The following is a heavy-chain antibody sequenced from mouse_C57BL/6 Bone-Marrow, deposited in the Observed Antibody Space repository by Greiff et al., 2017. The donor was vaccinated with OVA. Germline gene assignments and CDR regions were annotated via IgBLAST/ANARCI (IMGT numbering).Heavy chain of an antibody. D-gene: IGHD1-1*01. J-gene: IGHJ3*01. CDR3: TPYYGSSYPAWFAY. Sequence: EVKVEESGAELVRPGASVKLSCTASGFNIKDDYMHWVKQRPEQGLEWIGWIDPENGDTEYASKFQGKATITADTSSNTAYLQLSSLTSEDTAVYYCTPYYGSSYPAWFAYWGQGTLVTVSA. V-gene: IGHV14-4*01. CDR2: IDPENGDT. CDR1: GFNIKDDY.